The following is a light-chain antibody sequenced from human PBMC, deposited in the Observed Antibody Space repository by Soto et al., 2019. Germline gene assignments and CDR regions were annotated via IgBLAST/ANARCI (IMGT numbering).Light chain of an antibody. Sequence: DIQMTQSPSSLSASVGDRVTITCRASQSISSYLNWYQQKPGKAPTLLIYAASSLQSGVPSRFSGSGSGTDFTLTISSLQPEDFATYYSQQSYSTSWTFGQGTKVDIK. CDR1: QSISSY. CDR3: QQSYSTSWT. J-gene: IGKJ1*01. V-gene: IGKV1-39*01. CDR2: AAS.